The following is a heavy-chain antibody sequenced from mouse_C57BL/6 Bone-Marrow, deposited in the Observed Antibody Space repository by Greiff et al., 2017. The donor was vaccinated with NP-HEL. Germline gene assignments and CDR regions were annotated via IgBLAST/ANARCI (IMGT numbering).Heavy chain of an antibody. Sequence: VQLQQPGAELLKPGASVNVSCKASGYTFTIYWMHWVKQRPGQGLEWIGRIHPSDIDTNYNHTFKGKTTLPVDKSSSTAYMQLSRLTSEDSEVYYCAIHWYFDVWGTGTTVTVSS. CDR3: AIHWYFDV. CDR1: GYTFTIYW. CDR2: IHPSDIDT. V-gene: IGHV1-74*01. J-gene: IGHJ1*03.